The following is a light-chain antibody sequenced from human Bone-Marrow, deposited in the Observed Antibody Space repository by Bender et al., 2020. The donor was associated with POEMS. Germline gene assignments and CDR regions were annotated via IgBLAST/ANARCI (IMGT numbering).Light chain of an antibody. CDR2: KDT. CDR1: ALAKQY. V-gene: IGLV3-25*03. CDR3: QAPDSSGSSRV. J-gene: IGLJ3*02. Sequence: SSELTQPPSVSASPGQTARITCSGDALAKQYGCWYQQKPGQAPVLVMYKDTERPTGTPERFSGSSSGSTLTLTINGVQAEDEADYYCQAPDSSGSSRVFGGGTKLTVL.